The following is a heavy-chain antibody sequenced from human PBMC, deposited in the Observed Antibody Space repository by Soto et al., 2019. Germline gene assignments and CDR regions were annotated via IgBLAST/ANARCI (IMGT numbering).Heavy chain of an antibody. V-gene: IGHV3-23*01. J-gene: IGHJ4*02. CDR2: ISGSGGTT. D-gene: IGHD3-10*01. CDR1: GFTFNSYA. Sequence: EVQLLESGGGLVQPGGSLRLSCGGSGFTFNSYAMTWVRQAPGKGLGWVSAISGSGGTTYYANSVKGRFTISRDQSKDTLYLQMNSLRAEDTAIYSCAKDRHYGSGTYSDSYLDYWGQGTLVTVSS. CDR3: AKDRHYGSGTYSDSYLDY.